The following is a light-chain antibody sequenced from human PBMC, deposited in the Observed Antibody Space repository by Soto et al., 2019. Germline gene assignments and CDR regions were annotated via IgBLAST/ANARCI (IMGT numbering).Light chain of an antibody. CDR2: TAS. Sequence: DIQMTQSPSSVSASIGDRVTITCRASQSISNWLAWYQRKPGKAPKLLIYTASTLQSGVPSRFSGSGSGTDFTLTINSLQPEDFATYYCQQRQTFPYTFGQGTKVEIK. V-gene: IGKV1-12*01. CDR3: QQRQTFPYT. CDR1: QSISNW. J-gene: IGKJ2*01.